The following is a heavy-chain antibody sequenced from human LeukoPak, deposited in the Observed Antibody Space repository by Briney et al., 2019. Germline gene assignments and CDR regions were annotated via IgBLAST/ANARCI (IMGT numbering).Heavy chain of an antibody. CDR1: GFTFSSYW. J-gene: IGHJ4*02. Sequence: GGSLRLSCAASGFTFSSYWMHWVRQAPGKGLVWVSRINTDGSSTSYADSVKGRFTISRDNAKNTLYLQMNSLRAEDTAVYYCARDNDYGGFDYWGQGTLVTVSS. CDR3: ARDNDYGGFDY. D-gene: IGHD4-23*01. CDR2: INTDGSST. V-gene: IGHV3-74*01.